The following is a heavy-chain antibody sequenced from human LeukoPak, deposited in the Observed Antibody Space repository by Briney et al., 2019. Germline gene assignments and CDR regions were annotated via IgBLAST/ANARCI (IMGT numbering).Heavy chain of an antibody. CDR2: INHSGST. D-gene: IGHD6-13*01. CDR3: ARGKAAVDY. Sequence: PSETLSLTCAVYGGSFSGYYWSWIRQPPGKGLEWIGEINHSGSTNYNPSLKSRVTMSVDTSKNQFSLKLSSVTAADTAVYYCARGKAAVDYWGQGTLVTVSS. V-gene: IGHV4-34*01. J-gene: IGHJ4*02. CDR1: GGSFSGYY.